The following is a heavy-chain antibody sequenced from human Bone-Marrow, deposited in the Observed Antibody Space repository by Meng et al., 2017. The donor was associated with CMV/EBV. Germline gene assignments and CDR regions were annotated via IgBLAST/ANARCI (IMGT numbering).Heavy chain of an antibody. CDR1: GGTFSSYA. CDR2: IIPIFGTA. D-gene: IGHD2-2*01. V-gene: IGHV1-69*05. CDR3: ARGYCSSTSCPRYYYGMDV. Sequence: SVKVSCKASGGTFSSYAISWVRQAPGQGLEWMGGIIPIFGTANYAQKFQGRVTITTDESTSTAYMELSSLRSEDTAVYYCARGYCSSTSCPRYYYGMDVWGQGTTVTFSS. J-gene: IGHJ6*02.